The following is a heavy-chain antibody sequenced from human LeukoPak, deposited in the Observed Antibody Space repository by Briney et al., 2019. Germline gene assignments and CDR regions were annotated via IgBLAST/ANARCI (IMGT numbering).Heavy chain of an antibody. V-gene: IGHV3-23*01. CDR3: ARDSYDFWSGLLPY. CDR2: ISGSGGST. J-gene: IGHJ4*02. Sequence: GGSLRLSCAASGFTFSSYAMSWVRQAPGKGLEWVSAISGSGGSTYYADSVKGRFTISRDNSKNTLYLQMNSLRAEDTAVYYCARDSYDFWSGLLPYWGQGTLVTVSS. CDR1: GFTFSSYA. D-gene: IGHD3-3*01.